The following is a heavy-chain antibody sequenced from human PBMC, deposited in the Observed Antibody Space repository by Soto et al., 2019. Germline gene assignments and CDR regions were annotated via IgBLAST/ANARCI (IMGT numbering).Heavy chain of an antibody. V-gene: IGHV3-9*01. J-gene: IGHJ4*02. CDR1: GFNFDDSA. Sequence: GGSLRLSCVASGFNFDDSAMNWVRQVPGKGLEWVSGITWNSGHILYADSVKGRFTISRDNAKKSLYLELNSLRPEDTALYYCTRASSLDFDFWGKGTLVTVSS. CDR3: TRASSLDFDF. D-gene: IGHD3-16*01. CDR2: ITWNSGHI.